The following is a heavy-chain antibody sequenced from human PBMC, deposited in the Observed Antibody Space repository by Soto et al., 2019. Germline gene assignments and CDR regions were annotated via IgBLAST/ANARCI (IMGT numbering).Heavy chain of an antibody. Sequence: GXSVKVSFRAPGGTFSRYAISWVRQAPVQGLEWMGGIIPIFSTANYAQKFQGRVTITADESTSTAYMELSSLRFEDTAVYYCARAIVGPTTTGWLDPWGQGTLVTVYS. CDR1: GGTFSRYA. V-gene: IGHV1-69*13. CDR3: ARAIVGPTTTGWLDP. CDR2: IIPIFSTA. D-gene: IGHD1-26*01. J-gene: IGHJ5*02.